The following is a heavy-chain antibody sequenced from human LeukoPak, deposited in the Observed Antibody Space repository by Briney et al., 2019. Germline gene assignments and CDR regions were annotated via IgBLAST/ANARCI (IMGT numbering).Heavy chain of an antibody. CDR2: ISGSGGNT. CDR1: GFTFSSYA. CDR3: ATWAGTATGFSGPFDY. V-gene: IGHV3-23*01. Sequence: PGGSLRLSCAASGFTFSSYAMHWVRQAPGKGLEWVSGISGSGGNTYYADSVKGRFTISRDNSKNTLYLQMNSLRGDDTAVYYCATWAGTATGFSGPFDYWSQGTPVTVSS. J-gene: IGHJ4*02. D-gene: IGHD6-13*01.